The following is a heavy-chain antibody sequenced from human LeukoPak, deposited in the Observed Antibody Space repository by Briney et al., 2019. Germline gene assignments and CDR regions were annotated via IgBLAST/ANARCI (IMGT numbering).Heavy chain of an antibody. D-gene: IGHD6-6*01. CDR1: GLSFSSYA. Sequence: PGTSLRLSCEVSGLSFSSYAMHWVRQAPGKGLEWVAVMRHDETKEYYADSVQGRFTISRDTPNNMLYLQMNNIGADDTAGYYCATEYTPSSPLGELDSWGQGTLVIVSS. J-gene: IGHJ4*02. V-gene: IGHV3-33*03. CDR3: ATEYTPSSPLGELDS. CDR2: MRHDETKE.